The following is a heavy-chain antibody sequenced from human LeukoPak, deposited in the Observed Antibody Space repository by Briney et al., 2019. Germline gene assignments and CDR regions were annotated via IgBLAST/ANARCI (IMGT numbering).Heavy chain of an antibody. CDR3: ATSKPPRVGDF. V-gene: IGHV1-69*04. CDR2: IFPFLNMT. CDR1: GVAFTNSA. J-gene: IGHJ4*02. Sequence: GSSVKVSCKASGVAFTNSAVTWVRQAPGQGLEWMGRIFPFLNMTNYAQTLQDRVTITADSSTTTVYMELTTLTSEDTATYYCATSKPPRVGDFWGQGTVVIVSS. D-gene: IGHD2-2*01.